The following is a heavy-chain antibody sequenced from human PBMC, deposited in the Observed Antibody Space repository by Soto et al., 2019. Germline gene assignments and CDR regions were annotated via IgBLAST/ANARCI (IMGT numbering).Heavy chain of an antibody. CDR1: GGTFSSYA. J-gene: IGHJ6*02. V-gene: IGHV1-69*13. D-gene: IGHD6-13*01. CDR3: AGPRIAAAGKALGNYYYYGMDV. Sequence: SVKVSCKASGGTFSSYAISWVRQAPGQGLEWMGGIIPIFGTANYAQKFQGRVTITADESTSTAYMKLSSLRSEDTAVYYCAGPRIAAAGKALGNYYYYGMDVWGQGTTVTVSS. CDR2: IIPIFGTA.